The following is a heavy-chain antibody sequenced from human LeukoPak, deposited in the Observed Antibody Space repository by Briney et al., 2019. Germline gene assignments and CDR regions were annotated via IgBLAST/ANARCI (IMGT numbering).Heavy chain of an antibody. D-gene: IGHD4-11*01. J-gene: IGHJ6*03. CDR2: IYTSGST. CDR3: ARDYSGYYRNYVARGGEYYYYYYMDV. CDR1: GGSISSYY. V-gene: IGHV4-4*07. Sequence: PSETLSLTCTGSGGSISSYYWTWIRQPAGKGLEWIGRIYTSGSTNYNPSLKSRVTMSVDTSKNQFSLKLSSVTAADTAVYYCARDYSGYYRNYVARGGEYYYYYYMDVWGKGTTVTVSS.